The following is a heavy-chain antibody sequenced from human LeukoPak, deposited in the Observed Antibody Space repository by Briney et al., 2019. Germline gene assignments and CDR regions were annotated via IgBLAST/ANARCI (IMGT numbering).Heavy chain of an antibody. CDR2: IKQDGSEQ. CDR1: GSTFSNYW. J-gene: IGHJ3*02. Sequence: GGSLRLSCAASGSTFSNYWMTWVRQAPGEGLEWVANIKQDGSEQYYVDSVKGRFTISGDNAKNSLCLQMNSLRGEDTALYYCVRCSGGYHTFDIWGQGTKVTVSS. V-gene: IGHV3-7*05. CDR3: VRCSGGYHTFDI. D-gene: IGHD2-15*01.